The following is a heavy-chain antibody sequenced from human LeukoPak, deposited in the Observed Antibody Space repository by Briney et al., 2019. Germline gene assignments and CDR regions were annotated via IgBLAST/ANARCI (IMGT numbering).Heavy chain of an antibody. Sequence: SVKVSCKASGGTFSSYAISWVRQAPGQGLEWMGGIIPIFGTANYAQKFQGRVTITRDTSASTAYMELSSLRSEDTAVYYCARSIIIVPNTSYYYYYMDVWGQGTTVTVSS. CDR1: GGTFSSYA. D-gene: IGHD2/OR15-2a*01. CDR3: ARSIIIVPNTSYYYYYMDV. V-gene: IGHV1-69*05. J-gene: IGHJ6*02. CDR2: IIPIFGTA.